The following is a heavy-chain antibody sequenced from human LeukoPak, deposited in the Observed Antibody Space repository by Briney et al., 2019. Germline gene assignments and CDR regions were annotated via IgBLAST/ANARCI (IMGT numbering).Heavy chain of an antibody. J-gene: IGHJ5*02. V-gene: IGHV3-30*02. D-gene: IGHD5/OR15-5a*01. CDR1: GFTFSSYG. CDR2: IRYDGSNK. Sequence: GGSLRLSCAASGFTFSSYGMHWVRQAPGKRLEWVAFIRYDGSNKYYADSVKGRFTISRDNSKNTLYLQMNSLRAEDTAVYYCAKDLRSSNWFDPWGQGTLVTVSS. CDR3: AKDLRSSNWFDP.